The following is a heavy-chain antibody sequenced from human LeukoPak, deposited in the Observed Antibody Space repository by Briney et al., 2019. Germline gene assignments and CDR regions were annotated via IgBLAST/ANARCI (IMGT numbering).Heavy chain of an antibody. D-gene: IGHD3-16*01. CDR1: GGSISSRPYY. J-gene: IGHJ4*02. CDR2: ISYSGSI. Sequence: SETLSLTCTVSGGSISSRPYYWGWVRQPPGKGLEWIGSISYSGSIHYNPSLKSRVTISVDTPKNHFSLRLSSVTAAHTAVYYCATLEIGDYYFDYWGQGTLVTVSS. V-gene: IGHV4-39*01. CDR3: ATLEIGDYYFDY.